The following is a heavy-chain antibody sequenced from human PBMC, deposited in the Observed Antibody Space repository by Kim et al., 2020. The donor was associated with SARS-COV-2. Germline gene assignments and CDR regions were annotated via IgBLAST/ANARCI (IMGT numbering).Heavy chain of an antibody. CDR3: ARVRPGQQLDKRFDY. CDR2: IYYSGST. Sequence: SETLSLTCTVSGGSVSSGSYYWSWIRQPPGKGLEWIGYIYYSGSTNYNPSLKSRVTISVDTSKNQFSLKLSSVTAADTAVYYCARVRPGQQLDKRFDYWGQGTLVTVSS. D-gene: IGHD6-13*01. V-gene: IGHV4-61*01. CDR1: GGSVSSGSYY. J-gene: IGHJ4*02.